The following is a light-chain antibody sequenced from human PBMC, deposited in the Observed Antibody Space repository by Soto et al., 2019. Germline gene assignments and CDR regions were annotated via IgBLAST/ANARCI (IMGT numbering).Light chain of an antibody. CDR2: GAS. CDR1: QGVDSNY. Sequence: EIVLTQSPGTLSLSPGERATLSCRASQGVDSNYLTWYQQKPGQAPRLLIYGASKRATEISDRFTGSGSGSDFTLTISRLEPEDSAVYYCQHYHSSPSITFGQGTRLEIK. V-gene: IGKV3-20*01. J-gene: IGKJ5*01. CDR3: QHYHSSPSIT.